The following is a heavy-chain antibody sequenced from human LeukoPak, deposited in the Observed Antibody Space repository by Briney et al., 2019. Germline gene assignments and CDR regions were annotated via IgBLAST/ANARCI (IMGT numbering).Heavy chain of an antibody. CDR3: ARDPVAGTGYQDY. D-gene: IGHD6-19*01. Sequence: ASVKVSCKASGYTFTSYYMHWVRQAPGQGLEWMEIINPSGGSTSYAQKFQGRVTMTGDTSTSTVYMELSSLRSEDTAVYYCARDPVAGTGYQDYWGQGTLVTVSS. J-gene: IGHJ4*02. CDR1: GYTFTSYY. CDR2: INPSGGST. V-gene: IGHV1-46*01.